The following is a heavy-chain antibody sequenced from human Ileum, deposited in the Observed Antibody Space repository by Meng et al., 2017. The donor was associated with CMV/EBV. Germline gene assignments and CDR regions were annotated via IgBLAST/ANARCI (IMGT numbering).Heavy chain of an antibody. J-gene: IGHJ4*02. D-gene: IGHD5/OR15-5a*01. CDR3: ARGLKFGSVSQHAPYYFDY. CDR2: INHSGST. V-gene: IGHV4-34*01. CDR1: GGSFTGYY. Sequence: SETLSLTCAVYGGSFTGYYWSWIRQLPGKGREWIGEINHSGSTNYNPSLKSRVTIPVATSKKQLSLKQSSVTAADTAVYYCARGLKFGSVSQHAPYYFDYWGQGTLVTVSS.